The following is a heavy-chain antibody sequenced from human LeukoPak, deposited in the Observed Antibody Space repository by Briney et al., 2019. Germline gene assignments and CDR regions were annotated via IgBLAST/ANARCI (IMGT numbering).Heavy chain of an antibody. CDR3: ARCGGDCYTSTQGFDY. CDR2: ISYDGNHI. V-gene: IGHV3-30*04. Sequence: GRSLRLSCAASGFAFSSYAMHWVRQAPGKGLEWVAVISYDGNHIFYADSVKGRFTISRDDSKNTLYLQMNSLTTEDTAVYYCARCGGDCYTSTQGFDYWGQGTLVTVSS. J-gene: IGHJ4*02. CDR1: GFAFSSYA. D-gene: IGHD2-21*02.